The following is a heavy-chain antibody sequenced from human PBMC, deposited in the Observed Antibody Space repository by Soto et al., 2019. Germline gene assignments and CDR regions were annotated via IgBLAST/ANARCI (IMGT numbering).Heavy chain of an antibody. CDR1: GFTFSSYA. J-gene: IGHJ2*01. CDR2: ISYDGSNK. CDR3: ARVGHGEGGFWPPPIWYFDL. V-gene: IGHV3-30-3*01. D-gene: IGHD3-3*01. Sequence: QVQLVESGGGVVQPGRSLRLSCAASGFTFSSYAMHWVRQAPGKGLEWVAVISYDGSNKYYADSVKGRFTISRDISKNTLYLQINSLRAEDTAVYYCARVGHGEGGFWPPPIWYFDLWGRGTLVTVSS.